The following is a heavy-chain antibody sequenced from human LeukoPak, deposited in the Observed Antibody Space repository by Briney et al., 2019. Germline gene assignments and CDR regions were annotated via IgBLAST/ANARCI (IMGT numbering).Heavy chain of an antibody. CDR1: GFTFSSYG. CDR3: AKEGDYYDSSGYYQRGLDY. D-gene: IGHD3-22*01. J-gene: IGHJ4*02. CDR2: ISYDGSNK. Sequence: PGRSLRLSCAASGFTFSSYGMHWVRQAPGKGLEWVAVISYDGSNKYYADSVKGRFTISRDNSKNTLYLQMNSLRAEDTAVYYCAKEGDYYDSSGYYQRGLDYWGQGTLVTVSS. V-gene: IGHV3-30*18.